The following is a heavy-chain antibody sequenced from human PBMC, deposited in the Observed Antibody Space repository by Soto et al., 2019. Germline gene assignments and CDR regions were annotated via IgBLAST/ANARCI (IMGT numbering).Heavy chain of an antibody. Sequence: PGGSLRLSCAASGFTFSSYSMNWVRQAPGKXLEWVSSISSSSSYIHYADSVKGRFTISRDNAKNSLYLQMNSLRAEDTAVYYCARDRVGYKVTTTYGMDVWGQGTTVTVSS. D-gene: IGHD1-1*01. V-gene: IGHV3-21*01. J-gene: IGHJ6*02. CDR1: GFTFSSYS. CDR2: ISSSSSYI. CDR3: ARDRVGYKVTTTYGMDV.